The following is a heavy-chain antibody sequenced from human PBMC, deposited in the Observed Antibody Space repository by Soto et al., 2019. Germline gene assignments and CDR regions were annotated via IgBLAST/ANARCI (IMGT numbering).Heavy chain of an antibody. Sequence: QVQLQQWGAGLLKPSETLSLTCAVYGGSFSGYYWSWIRQPPGKGLEWIGEITHAGSTNYSPSLKSRVTISVDTSKNHHSLRLSSVTAADTAVYYCARGPGYSYWYGRTYYYYYGMDVWGQGTTVTVSS. V-gene: IGHV4-34*01. CDR1: GGSFSGYY. J-gene: IGHJ6*02. CDR2: ITHAGST. CDR3: ARGPGYSYWYGRTYYYYYGMDV. D-gene: IGHD5-18*01.